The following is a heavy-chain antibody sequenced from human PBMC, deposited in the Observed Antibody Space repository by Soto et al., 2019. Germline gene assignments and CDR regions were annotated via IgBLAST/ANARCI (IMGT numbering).Heavy chain of an antibody. Sequence: QVQLQESGPGLVKPSQTLSLTCTVSGGSISSGDYYWSWIRQSPGTGLEWIGYIFYTGSTYYNPSLRSRLAMSVDTSKNQYSLRLSSVTAADAAVYYCAREPLTWYGMDVWGQGTTVTVSS. CDR2: IFYTGST. CDR1: GGSISSGDYY. D-gene: IGHD7-27*01. CDR3: AREPLTWYGMDV. J-gene: IGHJ6*02. V-gene: IGHV4-30-4*01.